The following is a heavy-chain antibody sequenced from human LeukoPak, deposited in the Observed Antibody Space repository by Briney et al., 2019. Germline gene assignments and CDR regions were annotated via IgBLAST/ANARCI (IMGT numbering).Heavy chain of an antibody. CDR3: ARDLPIYGDYGIYYYYYGMDV. CDR2: INPSGGST. V-gene: IGHV1-46*01. CDR1: GYTFTSYY. J-gene: IGHJ6*02. Sequence: ASVNVSCKASGYTFTSYYMHWVRQAPGQGLEWMGIINPSGGSTSYAQKFQGRVTMTRDTSTSTVYMELSSLRSEDTAVYYCARDLPIYGDYGIYYYYYGMDVWGQGTTVTVSS. D-gene: IGHD4-17*01.